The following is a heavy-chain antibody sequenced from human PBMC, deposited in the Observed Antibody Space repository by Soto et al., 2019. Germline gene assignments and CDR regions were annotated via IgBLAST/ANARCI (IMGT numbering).Heavy chain of an antibody. CDR3: ERANYFESSGPFDY. Sequence: QVQLQESGPGLVKPSQTLSLTCTVSGGSLSSGAYYWSWIRQHPGKGLEWIGYIYYSGSTYYNPSLERRVTLSVDTSTKQFSLKVSSVTAADTAVYYCERANYFESSGPFDYWGPGTLVTVSS. D-gene: IGHD3-22*01. CDR2: IYYSGST. V-gene: IGHV4-31*03. CDR1: GGSLSSGAYY. J-gene: IGHJ4*02.